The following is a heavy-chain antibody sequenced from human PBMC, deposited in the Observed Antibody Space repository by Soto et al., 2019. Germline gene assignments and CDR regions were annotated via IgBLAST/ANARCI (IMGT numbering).Heavy chain of an antibody. D-gene: IGHD5-12*01. Sequence: QVQLVQSGAEVKKPGASVKVSCKASGYTFTSYDINWVRQATGEGLEWMGWMNPNSGNTGYAQKFQGRVTMTRNTSISTAYMELSSLRSEDTAVYYCASGGGYDYDYYYGMDVWGQGTTVTVSS. CDR1: GYTFTSYD. CDR2: MNPNSGNT. V-gene: IGHV1-8*01. CDR3: ASGGGYDYDYYYGMDV. J-gene: IGHJ6*02.